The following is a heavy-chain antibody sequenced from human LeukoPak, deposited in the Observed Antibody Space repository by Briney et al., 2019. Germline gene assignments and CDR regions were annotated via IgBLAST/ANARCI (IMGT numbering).Heavy chain of an antibody. Sequence: PGGSLRLSCSASGFTFNNYAMHWVRQAPGKGLEYVSAISSHGHSTYYTDSLKGRFTISRDNSKNTVYLQMSGLRAEDTAVYYCAKDEANDAFDIWGQGTMVTVSS. CDR1: GFTFNNYA. V-gene: IGHV3-64D*09. CDR2: ISSHGHST. CDR3: AKDEANDAFDI. J-gene: IGHJ3*02.